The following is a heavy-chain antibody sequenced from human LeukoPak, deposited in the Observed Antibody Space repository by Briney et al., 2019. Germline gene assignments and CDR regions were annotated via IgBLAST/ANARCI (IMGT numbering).Heavy chain of an antibody. CDR2: IIPFLATA. D-gene: IGHD2-15*01. Sequence: SVKVSCKASGGTFSNYAPSWVRQAPGQGLEWMGRIIPFLATADYSQKFQDRVTITADKSATTSYMELTSLRSEDTAVYYCARAGSGAGYVSADLDFWGQGTLVTVSS. CDR3: ARAGSGAGYVSADLDF. V-gene: IGHV1-69*04. J-gene: IGHJ4*02. CDR1: GGTFSNYA.